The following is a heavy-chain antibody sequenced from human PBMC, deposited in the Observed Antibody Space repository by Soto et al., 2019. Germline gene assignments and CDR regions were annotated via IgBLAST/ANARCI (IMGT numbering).Heavy chain of an antibody. Sequence: SETLSLTCTVSGGSISSSSYYWGWIRQPPGKGLEWIGSIYYSGSTYYNPSLKSRVTISVDTSKNQFSLKLSSVTAADTAVYYCESGYDSSGYYYPFDYWGQGTLVTVSS. CDR3: ESGYDSSGYYYPFDY. J-gene: IGHJ4*02. CDR1: GGSISSSSYY. V-gene: IGHV4-39*01. CDR2: IYYSGST. D-gene: IGHD3-22*01.